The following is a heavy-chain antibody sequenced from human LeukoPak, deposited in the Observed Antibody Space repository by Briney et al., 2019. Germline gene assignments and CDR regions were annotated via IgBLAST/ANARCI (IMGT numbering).Heavy chain of an antibody. CDR3: ARRGYSYGYDY. D-gene: IGHD5-18*01. CDR1: GYSFTSYW. V-gene: IGHV5-51*01. CDR2: IYPGDSDT. J-gene: IGHJ4*02. Sequence: GESLKISCNGSGYSFTSYWMGWVRQMRGKGLEWMGIIYPGDSDTRYSPSFQGQVTISADKSISTAYLQWSSLKASDTAMYYCARRGYSYGYDYWGQGTLVTVSS.